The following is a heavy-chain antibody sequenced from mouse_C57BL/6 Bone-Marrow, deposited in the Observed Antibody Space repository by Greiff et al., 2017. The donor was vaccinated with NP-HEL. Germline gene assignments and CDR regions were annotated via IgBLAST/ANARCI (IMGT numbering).Heavy chain of an antibody. D-gene: IGHD1-1*01. CDR3: ARFITTVLYWYFDV. CDR1: GFTFSDYY. Sequence: DVQLVESEGGLVQPGSSMKLSCTASGFTFSDYYMAWVRQVPEKGLEWVANINYDGSSTYYLDSLKSRFIISRDNAKNILYLQMSSLKSEDTATYYCARFITTVLYWYFDVWGTGTTVTVSS. J-gene: IGHJ1*03. V-gene: IGHV5-16*01. CDR2: INYDGSST.